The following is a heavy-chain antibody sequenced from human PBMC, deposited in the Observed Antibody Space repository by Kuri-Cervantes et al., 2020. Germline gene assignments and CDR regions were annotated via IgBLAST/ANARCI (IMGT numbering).Heavy chain of an antibody. CDR3: ARAENFDWLLSTFDY. V-gene: IGHV1-18*01. D-gene: IGHD3-9*01. CDR2: ISAYNGNT. Sequence: ASVKISCKASGYTFTSYGISWVRQAPGQGLEWMGWISAYNGNTNYAQKLQGRVTMTTDTSTSTAYMELRSLRSDDTAVYYCARAENFDWLLSTFDYWVQGTLVTVSS. CDR1: GYTFTSYG. J-gene: IGHJ4*02.